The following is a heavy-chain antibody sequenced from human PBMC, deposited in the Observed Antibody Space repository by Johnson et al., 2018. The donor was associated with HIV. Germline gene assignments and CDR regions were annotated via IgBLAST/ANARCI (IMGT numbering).Heavy chain of an antibody. CDR3: AIPDSSAWDSSGYYHGEAFDI. J-gene: IGHJ3*02. CDR1: GFTFSDHY. Sequence: VQLVESGGGLVQPGGSLRLSCAASGFTFSDHYMDWVRQAPGKGLEWVGRTRNNANSYTTEYAASVNGRCPISRDAPKNSLYLQMNSLRAEDTAVYYCAIPDSSAWDSSGYYHGEAFDIWGQGTMVTVSS. V-gene: IGHV3-72*01. D-gene: IGHD3-22*01. CDR2: TRNNANSYTT.